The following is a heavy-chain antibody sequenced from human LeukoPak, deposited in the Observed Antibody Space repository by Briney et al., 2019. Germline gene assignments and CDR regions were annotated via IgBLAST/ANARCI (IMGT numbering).Heavy chain of an antibody. CDR1: GFTFDDYA. J-gene: IGHJ3*02. V-gene: IGHV3-20*01. Sequence: GGSLRLSRAASGFTFDDYAMSWVRQAPGKGLEWVSGINWNGGSTGYAESVKGRFTISRDNAKNSLYLQMNSLRAEDTALYHCARVKTTRDILTGSHGGAFDIWGQGTMVIDSS. CDR3: ARVKTTRDILTGSHGGAFDI. D-gene: IGHD3-9*01. CDR2: INWNGGST.